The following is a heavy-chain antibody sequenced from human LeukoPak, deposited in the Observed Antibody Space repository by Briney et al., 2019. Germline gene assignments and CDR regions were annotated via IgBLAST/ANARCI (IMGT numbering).Heavy chain of an antibody. J-gene: IGHJ6*02. CDR3: AKESPIFGVVINDVGGMDV. CDR1: GSYW. Sequence: PGGSLRLSCAASGSYWMHWVRQAPGKGLVWVSHINSDGSWTSYADSVKGRFTISKDNARNSLYLQMNSLRVEDTALYYCAKESPIFGVVINDVGGMDVWGQGTTVTVSS. D-gene: IGHD3-3*01. V-gene: IGHV3-74*01. CDR2: INSDGSWT.